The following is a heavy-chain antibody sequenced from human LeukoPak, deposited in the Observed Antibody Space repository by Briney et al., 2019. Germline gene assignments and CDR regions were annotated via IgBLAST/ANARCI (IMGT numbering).Heavy chain of an antibody. J-gene: IGHJ5*02. Sequence: SETLSLTCAVYGGSFSGYYWSWIRQPPGKGLEWIGEINHSGSTNYNPSLKSRVTISVDTSKNQFSLKLSSVTAADTAVYYCARGRQEYYYGSSGYYSKLYNWFDPWGQGTLVTVSS. V-gene: IGHV4-34*01. CDR1: GGSFSGYY. CDR2: INHSGST. D-gene: IGHD3-22*01. CDR3: ARGRQEYYYGSSGYYSKLYNWFDP.